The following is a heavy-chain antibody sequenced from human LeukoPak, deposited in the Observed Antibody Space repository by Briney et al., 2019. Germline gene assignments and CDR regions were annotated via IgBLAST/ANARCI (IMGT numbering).Heavy chain of an antibody. V-gene: IGHV3-23*01. CDR2: ISGSGGST. J-gene: IGHJ4*02. CDR3: ATAVTTRVGY. D-gene: IGHD4-17*01. CDR1: GFTVSSNY. Sequence: PGGSLRLSCAASGFTVSSNYMSWVRQAPGKGLEWVSAISGSGGSTYYADSVKGRFTISRDNSKNTLYPQMNSLRAEDTAVYYCATAVTTRVGYWGQGTLVTVSS.